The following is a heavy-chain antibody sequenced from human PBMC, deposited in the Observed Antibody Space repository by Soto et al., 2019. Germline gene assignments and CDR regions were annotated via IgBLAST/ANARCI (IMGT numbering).Heavy chain of an antibody. D-gene: IGHD1-7*01. V-gene: IGHV4-34*01. CDR2: INHSGST. Sequence: QVQLQQWGAGLLKPSETLSLTCAVYGGSFSGYYWSWIRQPPGKGLEWIGEINHSGSTNYNPSLKSRVTISVDTSKNQFSLKLSSVTAADTAVYYCARGSWNYVQDIWGKGTMVTVSS. CDR3: ARGSWNYVQDI. CDR1: GGSFSGYY. J-gene: IGHJ3*02.